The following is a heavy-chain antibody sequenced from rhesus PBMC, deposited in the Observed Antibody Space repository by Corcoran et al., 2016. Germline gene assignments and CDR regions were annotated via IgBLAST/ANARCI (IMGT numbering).Heavy chain of an antibody. J-gene: IGHJ4*01. CDR1: GGSISSSY. D-gene: IGHD2-15*01. Sequence: QLQLQESGPGLVKPSETLSVTCAVSGGSISSSYWSWIRQAPGKGLECIGYIYGSGISPHYNPPLTSRVTLSVDSSKNQLSLKLSSVITADTAVYYCARDRGYCSSTYCSSGYFDYWGQGVLVTVSS. CDR3: ARDRGYCSSTYCSSGYFDY. V-gene: IGHV4-169*02. CDR2: IYGSGISP.